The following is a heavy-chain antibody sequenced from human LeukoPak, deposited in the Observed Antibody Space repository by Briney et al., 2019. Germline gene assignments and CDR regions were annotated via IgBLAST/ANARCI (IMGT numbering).Heavy chain of an antibody. Sequence: PSETLSLTCAVYGGSFSGYYWNWIRQPPGKGLEWIGEINHSGSTNYNPSLKSRVTISVDTSKNQFSLKLSSVTAADTAVYHCARGGPNSSSWYMDYWGQGTLVTVSS. V-gene: IGHV4-34*01. D-gene: IGHD6-13*01. CDR1: GGSFSGYY. CDR3: ARGGPNSSSWYMDY. J-gene: IGHJ4*02. CDR2: INHSGST.